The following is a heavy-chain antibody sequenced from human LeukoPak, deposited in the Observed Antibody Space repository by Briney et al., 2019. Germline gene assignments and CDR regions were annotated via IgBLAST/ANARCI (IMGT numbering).Heavy chain of an antibody. D-gene: IGHD1-26*01. V-gene: IGHV1-24*01. Sequence: ASVKVSCKVSGYTLTELSMHWVRQAPGKGLEWMGGFDPEDGETIYAQKFQGRVTMTEDTSTDTAYMEPSSLRSEDTAVYYCATVDIVGATRADAFDIWGQGTMVTVSS. CDR2: FDPEDGET. CDR1: GYTLTELS. CDR3: ATVDIVGATRADAFDI. J-gene: IGHJ3*02.